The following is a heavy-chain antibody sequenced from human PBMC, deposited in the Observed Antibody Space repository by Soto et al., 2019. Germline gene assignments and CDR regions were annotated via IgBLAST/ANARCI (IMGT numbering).Heavy chain of an antibody. CDR3: ARHPVEYSSSSVLERDAYYMDG. J-gene: IGHJ6*03. CDR1: GYSFTSYW. D-gene: IGHD6-6*01. CDR2: IYPGDSDT. V-gene: IGHV5-51*01. Sequence: PGESLKISCKGSGYSFTSYWIGWVCQMPGKGLEWMGIIYPGDSDTRYSPSFQGQVTISADKSISTAYLQWSSLKASDTAMYYCARHPVEYSSSSVLERDAYYMDGWGKGTTVTVSS.